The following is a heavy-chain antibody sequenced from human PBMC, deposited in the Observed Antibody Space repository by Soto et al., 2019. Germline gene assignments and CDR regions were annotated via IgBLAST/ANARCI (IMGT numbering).Heavy chain of an antibody. CDR3: ARSLTHTTVVTGYYFDY. D-gene: IGHD4-17*01. J-gene: IGHJ4*02. V-gene: IGHV4-59*01. CDR1: GGSSSSYY. Sequence: PSETMSLTCTVSGGSSSSYYWTWIRQPPGKGLEWIGYIYYSGNTNYNPSLKSRVTISVDTSKNQFSLKLSSVTAADTAVYYCARSLTHTTVVTGYYFDYWGQGTLVTVSS. CDR2: IYYSGNT.